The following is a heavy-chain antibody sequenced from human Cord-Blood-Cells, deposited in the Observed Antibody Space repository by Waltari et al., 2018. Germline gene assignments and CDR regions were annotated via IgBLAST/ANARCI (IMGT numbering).Heavy chain of an antibody. Sequence: QVQLVQSGAEVKKPGASVKVSCKASGYTFTGYYMHWVRQAPGQGLEWRGCSKPNSGGTNYAQKFQGRVTMTRDTSLSTAYMELSRLRSDDTAVYYCARGPRSKVGATDYWGQGTLVTVSS. CDR1: GYTFTGYY. V-gene: IGHV1-2*02. J-gene: IGHJ4*02. CDR3: ARGPRSKVGATDY. D-gene: IGHD1-26*01. CDR2: SKPNSGGT.